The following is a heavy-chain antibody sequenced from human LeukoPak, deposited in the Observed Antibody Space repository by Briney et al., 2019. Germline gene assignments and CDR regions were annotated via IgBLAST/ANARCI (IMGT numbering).Heavy chain of an antibody. CDR2: IYYSGST. Sequence: SETLSLTCTVSGGSISSYYWSWIRQPPGKGLGWIGYIYYSGSTDYNPSLKSRVTISVDTSKKQFSLKLSSVTAADTAVYYCARSRDRYWDAFDVWGQGTMVTVSS. J-gene: IGHJ3*01. V-gene: IGHV4-59*01. CDR1: GGSISSYY. D-gene: IGHD1-14*01. CDR3: ARSRDRYWDAFDV.